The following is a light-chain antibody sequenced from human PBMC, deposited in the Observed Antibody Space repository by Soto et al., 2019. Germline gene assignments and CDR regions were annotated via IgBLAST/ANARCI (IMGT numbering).Light chain of an antibody. V-gene: IGKV1-5*01. J-gene: IGKJ1*01. Sequence: DIQMTQSPSTLSASVGDRVTITCRASQSISSWLAWYQQKPGKAPKLLIYDASSLESGVPSRFSGSGSGTEFTLTIGSLQHDDFATYYCKQYKSYSPTFGQGTKVEIK. CDR2: DAS. CDR3: KQYKSYSPT. CDR1: QSISSW.